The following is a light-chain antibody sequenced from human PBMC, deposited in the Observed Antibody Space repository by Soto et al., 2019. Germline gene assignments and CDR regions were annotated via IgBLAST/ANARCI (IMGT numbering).Light chain of an antibody. CDR3: HQYDSYSWT. Sequence: DIPMTQSPSTLSASVGDRVTITCRASQRIGRWLAWYQQKPGKAPKLLIYDASSLESGVPSRFSGSGSGTEFTLTISSLQPDDFATYYCHQYDSYSWTFGQGTKVEVK. CDR2: DAS. CDR1: QRIGRW. J-gene: IGKJ1*01. V-gene: IGKV1-5*01.